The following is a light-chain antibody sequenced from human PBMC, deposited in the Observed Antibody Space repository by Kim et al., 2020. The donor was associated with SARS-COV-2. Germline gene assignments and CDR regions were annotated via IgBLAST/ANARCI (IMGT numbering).Light chain of an antibody. Sequence: LSPGEAATLSCRASESIGGQLGWYQQKPGQAPRLLIFDTSKRAAGIPARFSGSGSETDFTLTISSLEPEDFAVYFCQQRSNWPLTFGGGTKVDIK. CDR2: DTS. V-gene: IGKV3-11*01. J-gene: IGKJ4*01. CDR1: ESIGGQ. CDR3: QQRSNWPLT.